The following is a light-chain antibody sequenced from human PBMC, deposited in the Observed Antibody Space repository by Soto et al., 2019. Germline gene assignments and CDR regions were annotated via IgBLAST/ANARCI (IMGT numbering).Light chain of an antibody. V-gene: IGKV1-5*01. J-gene: IGKJ3*01. CDR1: QSISRW. CDR2: DAS. Sequence: DIQVTQSPSTLSASVGDRVTITCRASQSISRWLAWYQQKPGKAPKLLIYDASSLESGVPSRFSGSGSGTEFTLTISSLQPDDFSSYGGQQYNRYSQPTFGPEPNVDI. CDR3: QQYNRYSQPT.